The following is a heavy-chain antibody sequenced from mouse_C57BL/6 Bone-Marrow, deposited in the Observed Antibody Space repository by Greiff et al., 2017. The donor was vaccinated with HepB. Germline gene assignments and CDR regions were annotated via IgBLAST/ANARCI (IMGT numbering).Heavy chain of an antibody. V-gene: IGHV14-4*01. CDR3: TTYCYYAMDY. J-gene: IGHJ4*01. CDR1: GFNIKDDY. Sequence: EVKLQESGAELVRPGASVKLSCTASGFNIKDDYMHWVKQRPEQGLEWIGWIDPENGDTEYASKFQGKATITADTSSNTAYLQLSSLTYEDTAVYYCTTYCYYAMDYWGQGTSVTVSS. CDR2: IDPENGDT.